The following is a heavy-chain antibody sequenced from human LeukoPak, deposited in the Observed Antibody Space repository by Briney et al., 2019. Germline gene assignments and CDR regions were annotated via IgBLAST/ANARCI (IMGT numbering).Heavy chain of an antibody. J-gene: IGHJ4*02. CDR1: GFTVSSNY. CDR3: ASDWEDSSCYWTSFGY. D-gene: IGHD3-22*01. CDR2: IYSGGST. V-gene: IGHV3-53*01. Sequence: GGSLRLSCAASGFTVSSNYMSWVRQAPGKGLEWVSVIYSGGSTYYTDSVTGRVTISRDNSKNTLYLQMNSLRAEDTAVYYCASDWEDSSCYWTSFGYWGQGTLVTVSS.